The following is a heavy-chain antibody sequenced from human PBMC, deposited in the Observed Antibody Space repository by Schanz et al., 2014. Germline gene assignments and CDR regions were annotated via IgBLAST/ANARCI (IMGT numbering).Heavy chain of an antibody. CDR2: ISYGTSYI. CDR1: GFNFSSYS. CDR3: ATIRGSVFDY. J-gene: IGHJ4*02. D-gene: IGHD6-25*01. V-gene: IGHV3-21*01. Sequence: EVKMVESGGGLVKPGGSLRLSCAASGFNFSSYSLNWVRQAPGKGLEWVSSISYGTSYIYYAESVKGRFTISRDNAKNTLYLQMDGLRAEGTAVYYCATIRGSVFDYWAQGTLVTVSS.